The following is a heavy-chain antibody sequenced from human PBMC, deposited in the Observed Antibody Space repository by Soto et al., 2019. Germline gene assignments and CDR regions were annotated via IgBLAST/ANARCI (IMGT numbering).Heavy chain of an antibody. CDR1: GDSISGYY. CDR2: IYSSGNA. Sequence: QVQLQESGPGLVKPSETVSLICTVPGDSISGYYWSWIRQPAGKGLEWIGRIYSSGNANYNPSLKSRVSTSVDMSKNQFSLKVTSVTAADTAMYYCARGDVFDLWGQGTKVTVSS. V-gene: IGHV4-4*07. CDR3: ARGDVFDL. J-gene: IGHJ3*01.